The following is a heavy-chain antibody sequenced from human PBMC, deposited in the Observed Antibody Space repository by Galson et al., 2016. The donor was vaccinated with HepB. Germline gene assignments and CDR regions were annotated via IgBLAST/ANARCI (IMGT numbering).Heavy chain of an antibody. Sequence: SGAEVKRPGESLKISCQGSGYIFAKYWIAWVRQMPGKGLEWMGIIYPADSVFQYSPTFEGHITLSVDKSLSVAYLQWSNLKPSDTAMYFCSRAWSSTWGGVDVWGQGTTVTVSS. V-gene: IGHV5-51*01. CDR3: SRAWSSTWGGVDV. J-gene: IGHJ6*02. CDR2: IYPADSVF. CDR1: GYIFAKYW. D-gene: IGHD6-13*01.